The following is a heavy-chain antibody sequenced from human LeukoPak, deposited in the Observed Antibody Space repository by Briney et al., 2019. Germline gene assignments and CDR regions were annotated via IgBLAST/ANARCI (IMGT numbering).Heavy chain of an antibody. V-gene: IGHV4-39*07. J-gene: IGHJ4*02. Sequence: PSETLSLTCTVSGGSISSSSYYWGWIRQPPGKGLEWIGSIYYSGSTNYNPSLKSRVTISVDTSKNQFSLKLSTVTAADTAVYYCASVRDYDFWSGNSFYYWGQGTLVTVSS. CDR2: IYYSGST. D-gene: IGHD3-3*01. CDR1: GGSISSSSYY. CDR3: ASVRDYDFWSGNSFYY.